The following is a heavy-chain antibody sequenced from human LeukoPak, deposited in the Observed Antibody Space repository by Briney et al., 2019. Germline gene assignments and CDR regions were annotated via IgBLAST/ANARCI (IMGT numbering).Heavy chain of an antibody. J-gene: IGHJ4*02. CDR2: IYSGGST. D-gene: IGHD6-19*01. CDR1: GFTVSSNY. V-gene: IGHV3-53*01. Sequence: GGSLRLSCAASGFTVSSNYMSWVRQAPGKGLEWVSVIYSGGSTYYADSVKGRFTISRDNSKNTLYLQMNSLRAEDTAVYYCARDSLSDSSGWYRYLFDYWGQGTLVTVSS. CDR3: ARDSLSDSSGWYRYLFDY.